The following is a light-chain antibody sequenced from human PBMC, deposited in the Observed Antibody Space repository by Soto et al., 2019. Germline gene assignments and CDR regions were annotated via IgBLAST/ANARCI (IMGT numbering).Light chain of an antibody. CDR3: MSFTSSNTYV. CDR2: DVA. V-gene: IGLV2-14*03. Sequence: QSALTQPASVSGSPGQSITISCTGTSSDVGAYNFVSWYQHYPDKAPKVVIYDVANRPSGVSDRFSASKSGNTASLTISGLQAEDEADYYCMSFTSSNTYVFGTGTKLTVL. CDR1: SSDVGAYNF. J-gene: IGLJ1*01.